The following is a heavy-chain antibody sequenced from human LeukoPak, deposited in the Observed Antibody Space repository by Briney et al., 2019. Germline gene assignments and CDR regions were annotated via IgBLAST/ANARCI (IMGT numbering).Heavy chain of an antibody. Sequence: GGSLRLSCAASGFTFSSYAMHWVRQAPGKGLEYVSAISSNGDSTYYANFVKGRFTIPRDNSKNTLYLQMASLRGEDTAVYYCARAPREGFSGSYHDYWGQGTLVTVSS. CDR1: GFTFSSYA. CDR2: ISSNGDST. D-gene: IGHD1-26*01. V-gene: IGHV3-64*01. J-gene: IGHJ4*02. CDR3: ARAPREGFSGSYHDY.